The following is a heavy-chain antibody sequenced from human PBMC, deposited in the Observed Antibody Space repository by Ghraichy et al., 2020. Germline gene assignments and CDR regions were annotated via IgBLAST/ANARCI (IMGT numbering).Heavy chain of an antibody. CDR1: GGSFSGYY. CDR2: INHSGST. D-gene: IGHD3-16*02. J-gene: IGHJ4*02. CDR3: ARSGDYDYVWGSYRYFVY. Sequence: SQTLSLTCAVYGGSFSGYYWSWIRQPPGKGLEWIGEINHSGSTNYNPSLKSRVTISVDTSKNQFSLKLSSVTAADTAVYYCARSGDYDYVWGSYRYFVYWGQGTLVTVSS. V-gene: IGHV4-34*01.